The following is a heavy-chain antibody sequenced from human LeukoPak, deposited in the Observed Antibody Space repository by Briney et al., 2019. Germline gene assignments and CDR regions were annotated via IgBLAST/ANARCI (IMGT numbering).Heavy chain of an antibody. D-gene: IGHD2-15*01. CDR1: GITFMHYS. Sequence: AGGSLRLSCAASGITFMHYSMTWVRQIPGEGLEWVSAITGSGAFTDYADSVKGRFTISRDNAKNTLYLQMNSRRAEATAVYYCARDDLYCSGGSCYSDVFDYWGQGTLVTVSS. CDR2: ITGSGAFT. CDR3: ARDDLYCSGGSCYSDVFDY. J-gene: IGHJ4*02. V-gene: IGHV3-23*01.